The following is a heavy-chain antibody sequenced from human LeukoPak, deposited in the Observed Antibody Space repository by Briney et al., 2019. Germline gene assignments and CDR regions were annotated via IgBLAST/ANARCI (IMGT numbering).Heavy chain of an antibody. V-gene: IGHV3-11*01. D-gene: IGHD3-22*01. Sequence: KSGESLRLSCAASGFTFSDYYMTWIRKAPGKGLEWISYISTSAGTIYYADSVKGRFTISRDNAKNSLYLQMNSLRAEDTAVYYCARDAIDSSGFDFDYWGQGTLVTVSS. CDR3: ARDAIDSSGFDFDY. CDR2: ISTSAGTI. CDR1: GFTFSDYY. J-gene: IGHJ4*02.